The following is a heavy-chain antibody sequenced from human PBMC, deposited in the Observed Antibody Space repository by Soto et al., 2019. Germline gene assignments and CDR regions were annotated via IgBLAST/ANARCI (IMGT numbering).Heavy chain of an antibody. CDR3: AKDFVRRNGIYDPFDI. V-gene: IGHV3-23*01. CDR2: IGGDGSKP. CDR1: GFTFSKAW. Sequence: GGSLRLSCAASGFTFSKAWINWVRQVPGKGLEWISSIGGDGSKPDYADSVRGRFTVSRDNSQNTLYLQMGSLRAEDAATYYCAKDFVRRNGIYDPFDIWGQGTMVTVSS. J-gene: IGHJ3*02. D-gene: IGHD3-10*02.